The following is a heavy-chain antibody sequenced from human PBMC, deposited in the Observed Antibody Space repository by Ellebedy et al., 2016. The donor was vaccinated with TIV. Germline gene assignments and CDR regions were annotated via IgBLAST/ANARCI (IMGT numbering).Heavy chain of an antibody. CDR1: GYTFTTYA. Sequence: AASVKVSCKASGYTFTTYAMHWVLHDPGQRLEWMGWINAGNGNTKYSQKLQGRVTMTTDTSTSTAYMELRSLRSDDTAVYYCARDQGDDYVWGSYLYYWGQGTLVTVSS. CDR3: ARDQGDDYVWGSYLYY. D-gene: IGHD3-16*02. CDR2: INAGNGNT. J-gene: IGHJ4*02. V-gene: IGHV1-3*01.